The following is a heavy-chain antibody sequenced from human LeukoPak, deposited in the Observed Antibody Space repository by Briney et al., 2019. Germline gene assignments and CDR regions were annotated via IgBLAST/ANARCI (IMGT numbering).Heavy chain of an antibody. Sequence: PGGSLRLSCAASGFTFSSYAMSWVRQAPGKGLEWVSAISDSGGSTYYADSVKGRFTISRDNSKNTLYLQMNSLRAEDTAVYYCAKEGSESLLWFGELDYWGQGTLVTVSS. CDR2: ISDSGGST. V-gene: IGHV3-23*01. CDR1: GFTFSSYA. D-gene: IGHD3-10*01. J-gene: IGHJ4*02. CDR3: AKEGSESLLWFGELDY.